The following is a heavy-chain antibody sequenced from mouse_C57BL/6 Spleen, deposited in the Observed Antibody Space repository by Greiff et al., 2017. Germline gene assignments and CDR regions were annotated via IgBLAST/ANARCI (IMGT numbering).Heavy chain of an antibody. D-gene: IGHD1-1*02. Sequence: EVQLVESGGGLVQPGGSLKLSCAASGFTFSDYYMYWVRQTPEKRLEWVAYISNGGGSTYYPDTVKGRFTISRDNAKNTLYLHMSRLKSEDTAMYYCARHGNYLDYWGQGTTLTVSS. V-gene: IGHV5-12*01. J-gene: IGHJ2*01. CDR1: GFTFSDYY. CDR3: ARHGNYLDY. CDR2: ISNGGGST.